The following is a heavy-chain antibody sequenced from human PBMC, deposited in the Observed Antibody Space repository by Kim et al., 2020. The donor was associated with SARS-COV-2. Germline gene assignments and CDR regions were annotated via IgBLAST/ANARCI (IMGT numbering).Heavy chain of an antibody. V-gene: IGHV3-23*01. CDR2: ITSSGDST. Sequence: GGSLRLSCAASGFSFGSYTVTWVRQAPGKGLDWVSAITSSGDSTSYADSVKGRFTISRDNSKNTLYLQMNSLRVEDTAVYYCTKGYTYGSTMGYNGYGMDVWGQGTTVTVS. D-gene: IGHD5-18*01. CDR1: GFSFGSYT. CDR3: TKGYTYGSTMGYNGYGMDV. J-gene: IGHJ6*02.